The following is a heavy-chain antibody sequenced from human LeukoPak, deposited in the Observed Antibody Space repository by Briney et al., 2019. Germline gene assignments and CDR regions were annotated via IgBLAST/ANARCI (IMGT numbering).Heavy chain of an antibody. CDR1: GYTFTSYG. CDR3: ARAYGDYDSSGYYDFDY. J-gene: IGHJ4*02. CDR2: ISAYNGNT. Sequence: GASVKVSCKASGYTFTSYGISWVRQAPGQGLEWMGWISAYNGNTNYAQKFQGRVTMTRDMSTSTVYMELSSLRSEDTAVYYCARAYGDYDSSGYYDFDYWGQGTLVTVSS. V-gene: IGHV1-18*01. D-gene: IGHD3-22*01.